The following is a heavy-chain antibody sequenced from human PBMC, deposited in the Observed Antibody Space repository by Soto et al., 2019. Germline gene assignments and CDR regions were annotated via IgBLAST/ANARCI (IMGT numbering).Heavy chain of an antibody. D-gene: IGHD2-15*01. CDR2: IWYDGSNK. V-gene: IGHV3-33*01. J-gene: IGHJ6*02. CDR3: ARDRGRNGRYGMDV. Sequence: GGSLRLSCAASGFTFSSYGMHWVRQAPGKGLEWVAVIWYDGSNKYYADSVKGRFTISRDNSKNTLYLQMNSLGAEDTAVYYCARDRGRNGRYGMDVWGQGTTVTVSS. CDR1: GFTFSSYG.